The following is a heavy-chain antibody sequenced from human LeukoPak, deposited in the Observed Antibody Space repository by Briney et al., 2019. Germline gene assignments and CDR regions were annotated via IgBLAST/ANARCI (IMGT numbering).Heavy chain of an antibody. D-gene: IGHD3-10*01. CDR3: ARGTMAPVTSYHYYGMDV. J-gene: IGHJ6*02. Sequence: ASVKVSCKASGYTFTSYYMHWVRQAPGQGLEWMGIINPSGGSTSYAQKFQGRVTMTRDTSTSTVYMELSSLRSEDTAVYYCARGTMAPVTSYHYYGMDVWGQGTTVTVSS. CDR1: GYTFTSYY. V-gene: IGHV1-46*01. CDR2: INPSGGST.